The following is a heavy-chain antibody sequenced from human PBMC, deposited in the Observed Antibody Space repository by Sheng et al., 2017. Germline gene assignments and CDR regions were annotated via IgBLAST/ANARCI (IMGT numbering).Heavy chain of an antibody. CDR2: INNDGSDV. V-gene: IGHV3-74*03. J-gene: IGHJ5*02. Sequence: VQLVESGGTVVKPGESLRLSCAASGFTFSDYWMHWVRQVPGKGLMWVSRINNDGSDVTYADSVKGRFTVSRDNAMNIMYLQMNSLRVEDTAVYYCARDRPHNWFDPWGRGTLVTVSS. CDR3: ARDRPHNWFDP. CDR1: GFTFSDYW.